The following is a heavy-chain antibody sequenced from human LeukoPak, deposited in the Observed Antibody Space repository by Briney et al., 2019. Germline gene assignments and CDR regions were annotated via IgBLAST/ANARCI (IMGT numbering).Heavy chain of an antibody. Sequence: GGSLRLSCAASGFTFDDYAMHWVRQAPGKGLEWVSGIRWNSGSIGYADSVKGRFTISRDNAKNSLYLQMNNLRAKDTALYYCAKDRSSGYDALDYWGQGTLVTVSS. CDR1: GFTFDDYA. D-gene: IGHD5-12*01. V-gene: IGHV3-9*01. CDR2: IRWNSGSI. CDR3: AKDRSSGYDALDY. J-gene: IGHJ4*02.